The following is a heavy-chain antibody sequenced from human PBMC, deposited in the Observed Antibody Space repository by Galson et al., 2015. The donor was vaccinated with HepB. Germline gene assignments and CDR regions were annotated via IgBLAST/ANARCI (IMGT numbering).Heavy chain of an antibody. CDR3: ARHPTTYYYDSKDYPRYFDL. J-gene: IGHJ2*01. V-gene: IGHV4-39*01. CDR1: GGSIINSNYY. CDR2: NSYTGKN. D-gene: IGHD3-22*01. Sequence: ETLSLTCTVSGGSIINSNYYWGWIRQPPGKGLEWIGSNSYTGKNWKNLSVESRVTISVDTSKNQFSLMVTSVAAADTAIYYCARHPTTYYYDSKDYPRYFDLWGRGTVVTVSS.